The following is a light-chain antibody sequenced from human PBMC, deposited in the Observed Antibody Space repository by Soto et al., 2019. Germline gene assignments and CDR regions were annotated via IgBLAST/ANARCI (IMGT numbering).Light chain of an antibody. CDR3: SSYAGSISLV. CDR2: EVN. CDR1: SGDVASYNL. J-gene: IGLJ2*01. Sequence: QSALTQPASVSGSPGQSIAISCTGTSGDVASYNLVSWYQQHPGKAPKLMIYEVNKRPSGVSNRFSGSKSGNTASLTISGLQAEDEADYYCSSYAGSISLVFGGGTKVTVL. V-gene: IGLV2-23*02.